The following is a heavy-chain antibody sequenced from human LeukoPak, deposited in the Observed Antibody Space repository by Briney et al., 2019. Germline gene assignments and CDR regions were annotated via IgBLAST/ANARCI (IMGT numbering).Heavy chain of an antibody. CDR2: ISRGGDRT. V-gene: IGHV3-23*01. D-gene: IGHD3-22*01. Sequence: LPGGSLRLSCAASGFTFSGSWMSWVRQAPGKGLEWVSAISRGGDRTYHADSVKGRFTISRDNSKNTLYLQMNSLRAEDTAVYYCARAYYYDPGGAFDIWGQGTMVTVSS. CDR3: ARAYYYDPGGAFDI. CDR1: GFTFSGSW. J-gene: IGHJ3*02.